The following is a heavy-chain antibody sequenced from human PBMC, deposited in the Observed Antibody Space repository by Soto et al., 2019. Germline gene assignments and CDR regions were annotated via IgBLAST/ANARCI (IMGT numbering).Heavy chain of an antibody. CDR1: GYTFTSYG. Sequence: QVQLVQSGAEVKKPGASVKVSCRASGYTFTSYGISWVRQAPGQGLEWMGWISAYNGNTNYAQKLQGRVTMTTDTSTSTAYMELRSLRSDDTAVYYSASGYRRAVAGPDAFDIWGQGTMVTVSS. D-gene: IGHD6-19*01. J-gene: IGHJ3*02. CDR2: ISAYNGNT. V-gene: IGHV1-18*01. CDR3: ASGYRRAVAGPDAFDI.